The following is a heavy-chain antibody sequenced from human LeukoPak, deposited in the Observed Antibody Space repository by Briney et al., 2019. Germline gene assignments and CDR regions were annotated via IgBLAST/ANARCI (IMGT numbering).Heavy chain of an antibody. Sequence: GGSLRLSCAASGFTFSSYWMSWVRQAPGKGLEWVANIKQDGSEEVYVDSVKGRFTISRDNAKNSLFLQMNTPRAEDTAVYYCARDPYSSTWSYGMDVWGQGTTVTVSS. D-gene: IGHD6-6*01. V-gene: IGHV3-7*05. J-gene: IGHJ6*02. CDR2: IKQDGSEE. CDR3: ARDPYSSTWSYGMDV. CDR1: GFTFSSYW.